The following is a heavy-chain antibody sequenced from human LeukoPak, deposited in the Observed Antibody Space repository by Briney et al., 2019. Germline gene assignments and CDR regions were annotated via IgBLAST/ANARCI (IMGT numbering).Heavy chain of an antibody. V-gene: IGHV5-10-1*01. CDR1: GYSFTSYW. D-gene: IGHD2-2*01. J-gene: IGHJ4*02. CDR2: IDPSDSYT. CDR3: ARASNHCSSTSCSNPNDY. Sequence: GESLKISCKGFGYSFTSYWISWVRQMPGKGLEWMGRIDPSDSYTNYSPSFQGHVTISADKSISTAYLQWSSLKASDTAMYYCARASNHCSSTSCSNPNDYWGQGTLVTVSS.